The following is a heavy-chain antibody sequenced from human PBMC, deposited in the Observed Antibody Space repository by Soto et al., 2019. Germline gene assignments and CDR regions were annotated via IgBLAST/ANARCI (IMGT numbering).Heavy chain of an antibody. V-gene: IGHV3-23*01. CDR3: AKDRRGAYSRGGTCYSPDY. Sequence: EVQLWESGGGLVQPGGSLRLSCAVSGFTFSSYVMTWVRQAPGKGLEWVSAISGTGGTYYADSVKGRFTISRDNSKNALSLQMTSLRDEDTAVYYCAKDRRGAYSRGGTCYSPDYWGQGTLVIVSS. D-gene: IGHD2-15*01. CDR1: GFTFSSYV. CDR2: ISGTGGT. J-gene: IGHJ4*02.